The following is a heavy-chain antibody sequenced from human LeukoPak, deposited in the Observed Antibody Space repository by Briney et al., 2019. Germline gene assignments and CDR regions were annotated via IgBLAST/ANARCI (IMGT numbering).Heavy chain of an antibody. Sequence: GGSLRLSCAASGFTFSSYWMSWVRQAPGKGLEWVANIKQDGSEKYYVDSVKGRFTISRDNAKNSLYLQMNSLRAEDTAVYYCARTVGMEYYYYYMDVWGKGTTVTVSS. J-gene: IGHJ6*03. CDR3: ARTVGMEYYYYYMDV. CDR2: IKQDGSEK. D-gene: IGHD4-23*01. V-gene: IGHV3-7*01. CDR1: GFTFSSYW.